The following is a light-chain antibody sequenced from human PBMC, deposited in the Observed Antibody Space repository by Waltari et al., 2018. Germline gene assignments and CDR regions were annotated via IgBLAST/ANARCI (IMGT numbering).Light chain of an antibody. V-gene: IGKV3-20*01. J-gene: IGKJ1*01. CDR3: QQYGSLPRT. CDR2: GVS. Sequence: VLTQSPGTLSLSPGQRATRSCRASQSVNNNYLAWYKQKPGQAPRLLIYGVSNRAADIPDRFSGSGSGTDFTLTISRLEPEDSAVYHCQQYGSLPRTFGQGTKVEIK. CDR1: QSVNNNY.